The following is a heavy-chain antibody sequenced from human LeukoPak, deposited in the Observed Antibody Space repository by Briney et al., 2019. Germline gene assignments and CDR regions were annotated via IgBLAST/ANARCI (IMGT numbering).Heavy chain of an antibody. V-gene: IGHV1-2*02. CDR1: VYTFTGYY. CDR3: ARDGSYCSGGSCYPNWFDP. J-gene: IGHJ5*02. Sequence: ASVKVSCKASVYTFTGYYMHWVRQAPGQGLEWRGWINPNSGGTNYAQKFQGRVTMTRDTSISTAYMELSRLRSDDTAVYYCARDGSYCSGGSCYPNWFDPWGQGTLVTVSS. CDR2: INPNSGGT. D-gene: IGHD2-15*01.